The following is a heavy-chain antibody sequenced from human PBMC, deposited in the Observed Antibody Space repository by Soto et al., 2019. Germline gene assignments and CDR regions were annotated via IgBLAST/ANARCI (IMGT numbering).Heavy chain of an antibody. V-gene: IGHV3-7*01. D-gene: IGHD3-3*01. CDR2: LKEDGSQK. CDR3: AKAGGRSMDYDFWSGYYPKYYYYGMDV. CDR1: GFTFSSFW. J-gene: IGHJ6*02. Sequence: PGGSLRLSCAASGFTFSSFWMSWVRQAPGKGLEWVVSLKEDGSQKYYVDSVKGRFTISRDNAKNSLYLQMNSLRAEDTAVYYYAKAGGRSMDYDFWSGYYPKYYYYGMDVWGQGTTVTVSS.